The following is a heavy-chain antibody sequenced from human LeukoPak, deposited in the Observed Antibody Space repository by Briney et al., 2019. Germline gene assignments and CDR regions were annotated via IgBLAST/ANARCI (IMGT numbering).Heavy chain of an antibody. V-gene: IGHV3-11*01. CDR2: ISSSGDTK. Sequence: KAGGSLRLSCAASEFTFSDYYMSWIRQAPGKGLEWLSYISSSGDTKQYADSVKGRFTISRDNAKNSLSLQMNSLRAEDTAVYYCARGQYYFDYWGQGTLVTVSS. CDR1: EFTFSDYY. CDR3: ARGQYYFDY. J-gene: IGHJ4*02.